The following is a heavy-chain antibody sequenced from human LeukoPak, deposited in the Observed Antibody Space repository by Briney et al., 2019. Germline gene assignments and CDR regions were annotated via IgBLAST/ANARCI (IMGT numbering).Heavy chain of an antibody. D-gene: IGHD5-24*01. CDR3: AKSLRRWLQLGGY. CDR2: MSGSGGST. J-gene: IGHJ4*02. V-gene: IGHV3-23*01. Sequence: GGSLRLLYGAWGFTFSRYAMRWVGQAAGKGVEGVAGMSGSGGSTYYADSVKGRFTISRDNSKNTLYLQMNSLRAEDTAVYYCAKSLRRWLQLGGYWGQGTLVTVSS. CDR1: GFTFSRYA.